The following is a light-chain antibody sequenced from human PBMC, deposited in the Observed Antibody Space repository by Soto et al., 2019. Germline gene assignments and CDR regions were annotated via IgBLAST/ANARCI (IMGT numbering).Light chain of an antibody. J-gene: IGKJ3*01. CDR2: DAS. V-gene: IGKV3-11*01. CDR3: QHRSNWPPFT. CDR1: QSVSSY. Sequence: EIVLTQAPATLSLSPGERATLSCRASQSVSSYLAWYQQKTGQAPRLLIYDASNRATGIPARFSGSGSGTDFTLTIISLEPEDFAVYCCQHRSNWPPFTFGPGTKGDIK.